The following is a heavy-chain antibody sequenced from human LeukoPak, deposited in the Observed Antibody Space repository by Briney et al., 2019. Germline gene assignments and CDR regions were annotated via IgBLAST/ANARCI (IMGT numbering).Heavy chain of an antibody. Sequence: SETLSLTCSVSGGSVSSGSYCWSWIRQPPGKGLEWIGYVYYSGSTNYNPSLKSRVTISVDTSKNQFSLKLSSVTAADTAVYYCARGGYDYVWGSYRFNWFDPWGQGTLVTVSS. CDR3: ARGGYDYVWGSYRFNWFDP. V-gene: IGHV4-61*01. J-gene: IGHJ5*02. CDR2: VYYSGST. D-gene: IGHD3-16*02. CDR1: GGSVSSGSYC.